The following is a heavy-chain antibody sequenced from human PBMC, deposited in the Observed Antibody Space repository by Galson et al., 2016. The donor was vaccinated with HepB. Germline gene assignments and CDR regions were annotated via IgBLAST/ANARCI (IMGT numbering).Heavy chain of an antibody. CDR3: AKAGGRGGSYFAIDY. Sequence: SLRLSCAASGFSFSGYAMSWVRQAPGKGPEWTSTLSPNGGNKYYSDSLKGRFTVSRDNSNHTLYLQMSSLRGDDTAVYSCAKAGGRGGSYFAIDYWGQGILVIVSS. CDR1: GFSFSGYA. V-gene: IGHV3-23*01. J-gene: IGHJ4*02. D-gene: IGHD1-26*01. CDR2: LSPNGGNK.